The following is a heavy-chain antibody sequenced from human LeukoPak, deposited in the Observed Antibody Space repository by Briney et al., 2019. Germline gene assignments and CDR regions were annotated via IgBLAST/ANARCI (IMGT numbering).Heavy chain of an antibody. CDR3: ASGLYGPGYDFWSGYRRGRYYFDY. D-gene: IGHD3-3*01. CDR2: INHSGST. CDR1: GGSFSGYY. J-gene: IGHJ4*02. V-gene: IGHV4-34*01. Sequence: PSETLSLTCAVYGGSFSGYYWSWIRQPPGKGLEWIGEINHSGSTNYNPSLKGRVTISVDTSKNQFSLKLSSVTAADTAVYYCASGLYGPGYDFWSGYRRGRYYFDYWGQGTLVTVSS.